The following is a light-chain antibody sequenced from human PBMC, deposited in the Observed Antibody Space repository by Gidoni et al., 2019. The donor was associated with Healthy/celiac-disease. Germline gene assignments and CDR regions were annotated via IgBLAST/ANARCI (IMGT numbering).Light chain of an antibody. CDR2: AAS. CDR3: QQANSFPPT. Sequence: DIKMTQSPSSVSASVEDRVTITCRARQGISRWLAWYQQKPGKAPKLLIYAASSLQSGVTSRFRGSGSGTDFTLTISSLQPEAFATYYCQQANSFPPTFGQGTKVEIK. J-gene: IGKJ1*01. V-gene: IGKV1-12*01. CDR1: QGISRW.